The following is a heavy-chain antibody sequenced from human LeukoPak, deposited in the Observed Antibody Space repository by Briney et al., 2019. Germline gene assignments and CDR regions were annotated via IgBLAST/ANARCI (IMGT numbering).Heavy chain of an antibody. CDR1: GDSISKFY. CDR3: ARGSGSATVTPFDI. CDR2: IFYSGNT. J-gene: IGHJ3*02. Sequence: SETLSLTCAVSGDSISKFYWSWLRKPPRGGVEWVGSIFYSGNTNYNPSLKSRVTVSLDTSKTQVSLNLTSVTAADTAVYYCARGSGSATVTPFDIWGQGTMVSVST. D-gene: IGHD4-17*01. V-gene: IGHV4-59*01.